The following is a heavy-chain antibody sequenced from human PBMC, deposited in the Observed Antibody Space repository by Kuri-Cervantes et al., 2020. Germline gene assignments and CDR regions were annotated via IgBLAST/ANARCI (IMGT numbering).Heavy chain of an antibody. J-gene: IGHJ2*01. V-gene: IGHV3-23*01. Sequence: GESLKISCAASGFTFSSYAMSWVRQAPGKGLEWVSAISGSGGSTYYADSVKGRFTISRDNSKNTLYLQMNSLRAEDTAVYYCAKEKGGNYWYFDLWGLGTLVTVSS. CDR3: AKEKGGNYWYFDL. CDR1: GFTFSSYA. D-gene: IGHD3-16*01. CDR2: ISGSGGST.